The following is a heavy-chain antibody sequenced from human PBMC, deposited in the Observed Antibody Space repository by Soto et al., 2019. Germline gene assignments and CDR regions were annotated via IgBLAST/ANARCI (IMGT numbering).Heavy chain of an antibody. Sequence: PSETLSLTCAVYGGSFSGYYWSWIRQPPGKGLEGIGEINHSGSTNYNPSLKSRVTISVDTSKNQFSLKLSSVTAADTAVYYCARAGQALLWFGELSRGYYYYYGMDVWGQGNTVT. CDR2: INHSGST. CDR3: ARAGQALLWFGELSRGYYYYYGMDV. CDR1: GGSFSGYY. D-gene: IGHD3-10*01. J-gene: IGHJ6*02. V-gene: IGHV4-34*01.